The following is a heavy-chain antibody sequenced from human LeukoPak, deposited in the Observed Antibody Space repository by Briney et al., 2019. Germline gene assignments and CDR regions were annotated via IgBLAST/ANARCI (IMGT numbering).Heavy chain of an antibody. J-gene: IGHJ4*02. V-gene: IGHV4-30-2*01. CDR2: IYHSGST. D-gene: IGHD6-6*01. CDR3: ARDDDYSSSFDY. CDR1: GGSISSGGYY. Sequence: SETLSLTCTVSGGSISSGGYYWSWIRQPPGKGLEWIGYIYHSGSTYYNPSLKSRVTISVDRSKNQFSLKLSSVTAADTAVYYCARDDDYSSSFDYWGQGTLVTVSS.